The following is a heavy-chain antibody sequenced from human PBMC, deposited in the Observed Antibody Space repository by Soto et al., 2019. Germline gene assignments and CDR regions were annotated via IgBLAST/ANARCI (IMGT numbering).Heavy chain of an antibody. CDR2: FHYSENT. CDR3: ERHSIWLLLSDY. Sequence: PSETLSLTCAVSGGSISSGPYSWGWIRQPPGEGLEWIGTFHYSENTNYNPSLESRVAISVDTSKNQFSLKLGSVTAADTAVYFCERHSIWLLLSDYWGQGTLVTVSS. D-gene: IGHD3-22*01. J-gene: IGHJ4*02. CDR1: GGSISSGPYS. V-gene: IGHV4-39*01.